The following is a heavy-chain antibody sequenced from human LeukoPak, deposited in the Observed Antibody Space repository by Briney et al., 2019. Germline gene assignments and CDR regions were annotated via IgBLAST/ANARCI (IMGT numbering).Heavy chain of an antibody. J-gene: IGHJ3*02. V-gene: IGHV5-51*01. Sequence: GESLKISCKGSGYSFTSYWIGWVRQMPGKGLEWMGIIYPGDSDTRYSPSFQGQVTISADKSFSTAYLQWSSLKASDTSMYYCARGTLRGVISNAFDIWGQGTMVTVSS. CDR3: ARGTLRGVISNAFDI. CDR2: IYPGDSDT. CDR1: GYSFTSYW. D-gene: IGHD3-10*01.